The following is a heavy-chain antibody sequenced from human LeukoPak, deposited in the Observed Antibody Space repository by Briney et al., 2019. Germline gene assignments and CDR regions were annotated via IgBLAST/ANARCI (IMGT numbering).Heavy chain of an antibody. CDR3: AARTMGRSSGWYNFDY. Sequence: GSSVKVSCKASGGTFSSYAISWVRQAPGQGLEWMGRIIPIFGTANYAQKFQGRVTITTDESTSTAYMELSSLRSEDTAVYYCAARTMGRSSGWYNFDYWGQGTLVTVSS. CDR1: GGTFSSYA. J-gene: IGHJ4*02. CDR2: IIPIFGTA. V-gene: IGHV1-69*05. D-gene: IGHD6-13*01.